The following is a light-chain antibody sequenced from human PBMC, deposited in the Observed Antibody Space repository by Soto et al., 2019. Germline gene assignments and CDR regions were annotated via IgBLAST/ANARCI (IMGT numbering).Light chain of an antibody. CDR1: QTISSW. CDR3: QHYNSYSEA. V-gene: IGKV1-5*03. CDR2: KAS. J-gene: IGKJ1*01. Sequence: DIQMTQSPSTLSGSVGDRVTITCRASQTISSWLAWYQQKPGKAPKLLIYKASTLNSGVPSRFSGSGSGTEFTLTISSLQPDDFATYYCQHYNSYSEACGQGTKVELK.